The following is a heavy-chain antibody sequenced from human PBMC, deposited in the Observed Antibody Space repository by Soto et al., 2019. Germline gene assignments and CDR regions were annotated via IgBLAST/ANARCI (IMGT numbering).Heavy chain of an antibody. Sequence: PGGSLRLSCAASGFTFSSYAMSWVRQAPGKGLEWVSAISGSGGSTYYADSVKGRFTISRDNSKNTLYLQMNSLRAEDTAVYYCAKDLYYDFWSGYLLYWGQGTLVTVSS. CDR3: AKDLYYDFWSGYLLY. CDR2: ISGSGGST. D-gene: IGHD3-3*01. V-gene: IGHV3-23*01. J-gene: IGHJ4*02. CDR1: GFTFSSYA.